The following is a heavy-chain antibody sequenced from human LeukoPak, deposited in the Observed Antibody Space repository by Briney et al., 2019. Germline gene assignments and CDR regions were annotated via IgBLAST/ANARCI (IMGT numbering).Heavy chain of an antibody. CDR1: GGTFSSYA. V-gene: IGHV1-69*05. CDR2: IIPIFGTA. D-gene: IGHD1-14*01. Sequence: SVKVSCKASGGTFSSYAISWVRQAPGQGLKWMGGIIPIFGTANYAQKFQGRVTITTDESTSTAYMELSSLRSEDTAVYYCASGDRYNWNHLGDYWGQGTLVTVSS. CDR3: ASGDRYNWNHLGDY. J-gene: IGHJ4*02.